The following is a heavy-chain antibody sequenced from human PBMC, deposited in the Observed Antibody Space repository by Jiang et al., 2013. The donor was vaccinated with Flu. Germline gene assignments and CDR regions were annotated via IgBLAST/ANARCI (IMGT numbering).Heavy chain of an antibody. J-gene: IGHJ6*02. CDR2: TYYRSKWYN. CDR1: GDSVSSNSAA. V-gene: IGHV6-1*01. D-gene: IGHD6-19*01. Sequence: SQTLSLTCAISGDSVSSNSAAWNWIRQSPSRGLEWLGRTYYRSKWYNDYAVSVKSRITINPDTSKNQFSLQLNSVTPEDTAVYYCARGSPYSSGWYGDNYYYYYGMDVWGQGTTVTVSS. CDR3: ARGSPYSSGWYGDNYYYYYGMDV.